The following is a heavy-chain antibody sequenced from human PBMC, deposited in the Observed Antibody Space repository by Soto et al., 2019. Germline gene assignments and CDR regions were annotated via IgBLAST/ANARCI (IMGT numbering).Heavy chain of an antibody. CDR2: ISAYNGNT. CDR3: AREAVSYYDILTGYYNPDY. D-gene: IGHD3-9*01. CDR1: GYTFTSYG. J-gene: IGHJ4*02. V-gene: IGHV1-18*04. Sequence: QVQLVQSGAEVKKPGASVKVSCKASGYTFTSYGISWVRQAPGQGLEWMGWISAYNGNTNYAQKLQGRVTMTTDTSTSTDYMELRSLRSDDTAVYYCAREAVSYYDILTGYYNPDYWGQGPLVTVSS.